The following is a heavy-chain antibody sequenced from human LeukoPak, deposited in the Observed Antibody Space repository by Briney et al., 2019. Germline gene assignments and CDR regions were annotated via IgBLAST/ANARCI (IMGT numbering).Heavy chain of an antibody. J-gene: IGHJ6*02. CDR2: IIPIFGTA. V-gene: IGHV1-69*13. Sequence: ASVKVSCKASGGTFSSYAISWVRRAPGQGLEWMGGIIPIFGTANYAQKFQGRVTITADESTSTAYMELSSLRSEDTAVYYCAIAGVATMAHYYHYYGMDVWGQGTTVTVSS. D-gene: IGHD5-12*01. CDR1: GGTFSSYA. CDR3: AIAGVATMAHYYHYYGMDV.